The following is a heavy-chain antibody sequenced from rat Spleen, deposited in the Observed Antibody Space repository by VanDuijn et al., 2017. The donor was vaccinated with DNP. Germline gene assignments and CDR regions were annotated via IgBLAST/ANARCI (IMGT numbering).Heavy chain of an antibody. CDR1: GFSLTSNS. CDR2: IWNNGGT. V-gene: IGHV2-41*01. CDR3: ARSPETSYIYFPWAY. D-gene: IGHD1-2*01. Sequence: QVQLKESGPGLVQPSQTLSLTCTVAGFSLTSNSVHWVRQPPGKGLEWMGVIWNNGGTRYNSVLKSRLSISKDTSKIQVFLKMNSLQTEDTATYYCARSPETSYIYFPWAYWGQGTLVTVSS. J-gene: IGHJ3*01.